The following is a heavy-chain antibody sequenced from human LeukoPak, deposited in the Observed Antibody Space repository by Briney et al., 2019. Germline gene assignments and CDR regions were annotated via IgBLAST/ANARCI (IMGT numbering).Heavy chain of an antibody. J-gene: IGHJ6*01. CDR2: IIPILGIA. D-gene: IGHD3-10*01. Sequence: SVKVSCKASGGTFSSYAISWVRQAPGQGLEWMGRIIPILGIANYAQKFQGRVTITADKSTSTAYMELSSLRSEDTAVYYCATSRGAAGLFSYYYYGMDVWGQGTTVTVSS. V-gene: IGHV1-69*04. CDR3: ATSRGAAGLFSYYYYGMDV. CDR1: GGTFSSYA.